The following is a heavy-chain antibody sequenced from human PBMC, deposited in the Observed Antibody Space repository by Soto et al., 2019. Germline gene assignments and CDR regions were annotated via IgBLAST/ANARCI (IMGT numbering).Heavy chain of an antibody. CDR1: GFTFSSCT. V-gene: IGHV3-21*01. CDR3: AREVQPVVRREYDC. D-gene: IGHD1-1*01. J-gene: IGHJ4*02. CDR2: ISGGGSM. Sequence: EVQLVESGGGLVKPGGSLRLSCAVSGFTFSSCTMNWVRQAPGKGLEWVSSISGGGSMYYADLVKGRFTISRDNAKNSLYLQMNGLRTEDTAVYYCAREVQPVVRREYDCWGQGTLVTVSS.